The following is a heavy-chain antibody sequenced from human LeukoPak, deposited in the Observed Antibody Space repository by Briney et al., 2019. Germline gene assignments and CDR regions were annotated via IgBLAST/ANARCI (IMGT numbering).Heavy chain of an antibody. Sequence: PGGSLRLSCAASGFTFSSYAMSWVRQAPGKGLEWVSGISGNGGGTYYADSVKGWFTMSRDKSKSTLYLQMNSLRAEDTAVYYCAKGVGGYDSISGYFDYWGQGTLVTVSS. J-gene: IGHJ4*02. CDR1: GFTFSSYA. CDR3: AKGVGGYDSISGYFDY. D-gene: IGHD5-12*01. CDR2: ISGNGGGT. V-gene: IGHV3-23*01.